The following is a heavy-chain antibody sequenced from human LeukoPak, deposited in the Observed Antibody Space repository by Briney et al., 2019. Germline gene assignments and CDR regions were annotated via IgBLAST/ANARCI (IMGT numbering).Heavy chain of an antibody. CDR2: MSPNSGNA. V-gene: IGHV1-8*01. CDR1: GYTFTSYD. J-gene: IGHJ6*03. CDR3: ARGPYGGTTHYYMDV. Sequence: ASVKVSCKAYGYTFTSYDISWVRQASGQGLEWMGWMSPNSGNAGYAQKFQGRVTITRNTSISTAYMELSSLRSEDTAVYYCARGPYGGTTHYYMDVWGKGTTVTVSS. D-gene: IGHD3-16*01.